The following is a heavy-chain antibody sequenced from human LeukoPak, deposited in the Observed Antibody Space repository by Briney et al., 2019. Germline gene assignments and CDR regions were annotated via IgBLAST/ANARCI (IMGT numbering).Heavy chain of an antibody. V-gene: IGHV3-43*01. D-gene: IGHD3-10*02. CDR1: GFNFDRYT. CDR2: TGWAGGTT. CDR3: AKELDTMFFDY. Sequence: GGSLRLSCATSGFNFDRYTIHWVRQAPGKGLEWVSLTGWAGGTTSYSDSVRGRFTISRDSGRKSVYLQMSSLTTDGTAFYFCAKELDTMFFDYWGQGALVTVSS. J-gene: IGHJ4*02.